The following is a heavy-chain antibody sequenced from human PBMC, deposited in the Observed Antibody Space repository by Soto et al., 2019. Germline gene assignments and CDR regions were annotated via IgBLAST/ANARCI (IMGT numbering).Heavy chain of an antibody. Sequence: QIQLVESGGGVVQPGGSLRLSCAASRFSFGSFGMHWVRQAPGKGLEWVAFISRDGTNTYYGDSVKGRFTLSRDNSMNTVYLQMTTVRDEDTALYYCARGNLSFDFDSWGQGTRVIVSS. V-gene: IGHV3-30*03. CDR2: ISRDGTNT. CDR3: ARGNLSFDFDS. J-gene: IGHJ4*02. CDR1: RFSFGSFG.